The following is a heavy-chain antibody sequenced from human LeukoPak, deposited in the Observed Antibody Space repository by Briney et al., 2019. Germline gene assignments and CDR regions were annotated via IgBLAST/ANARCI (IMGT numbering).Heavy chain of an antibody. J-gene: IGHJ4*02. CDR1: GGSISNSNYY. D-gene: IGHD3-10*01. V-gene: IGHV4-39*07. CDR3: ARVKTREYYFDY. CDR2: IYYSGGT. Sequence: SETLSLTCTVSGGSISNSNYYWGCMPHPPGKALEGIGSIYYSGGTYYNTSLKSRVTISVDTSKNQFSLKLTSVTAADKAVHFCARVKTREYYFDYWGQGTLVTVSS.